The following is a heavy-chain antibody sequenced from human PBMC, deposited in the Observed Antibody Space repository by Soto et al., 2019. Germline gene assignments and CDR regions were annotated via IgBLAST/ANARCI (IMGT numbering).Heavy chain of an antibody. CDR1: GFSRYG. D-gene: IGHD3-16*02. J-gene: IGHJ6*02. V-gene: IGHV3-30*18. CDR3: ANSFQGHRALDYGMDV. CDR2: ISFDGSNK. Sequence: QVQLVESGGGVVQPGRSLRLSCAASGFSRYGIHWVRQAPGKGLEWVAVISFDGSNKYYADTMKGRFTVSRDNSKSTFYLQMNSRTGADTAVYYCANSFQGHRALDYGMDVWGQGTTVTVS.